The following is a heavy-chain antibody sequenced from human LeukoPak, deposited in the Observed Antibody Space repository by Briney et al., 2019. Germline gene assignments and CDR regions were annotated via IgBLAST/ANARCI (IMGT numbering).Heavy chain of an antibody. V-gene: IGHV3-48*04. CDR1: GFTFSSYS. D-gene: IGHD1-26*01. Sequence: GGSLRLSCAASGFTFSSYSMNWVRQAPGKGLEWVSYISSSSSTIYYADSVKGRFTISRDNAKNSLYLQMNSLRAEDTALYYCAKNQKWELLGPLDYWGQGTLVTVSS. J-gene: IGHJ4*02. CDR3: AKNQKWELLGPLDY. CDR2: ISSSSSTI.